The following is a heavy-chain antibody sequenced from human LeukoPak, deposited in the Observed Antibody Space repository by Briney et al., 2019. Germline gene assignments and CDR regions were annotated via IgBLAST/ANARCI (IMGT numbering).Heavy chain of an antibody. Sequence: PSETLSLTCTVPGGSISSSSYYWGWIRQPPGKGLEWIGSIYYSGNTYYNPSLKSRVTISVDTSKNQFSLKLSSVTAADTAVYYRARLSKNVDYYDSSGYYYLFASRQHRNYYYYMDVWGKGTTVTISS. D-gene: IGHD3-22*01. V-gene: IGHV4-39*07. CDR1: GGSISSSSYY. CDR2: IYYSGNT. J-gene: IGHJ6*03. CDR3: ARLSKNVDYYDSSGYYYLFASRQHRNYYYYMDV.